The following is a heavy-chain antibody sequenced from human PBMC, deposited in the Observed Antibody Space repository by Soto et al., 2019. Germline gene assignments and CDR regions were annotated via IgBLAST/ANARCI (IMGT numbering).Heavy chain of an antibody. J-gene: IGHJ5*02. V-gene: IGHV4-34*01. CDR1: GDSLSGYA. Sequence: SETLSLTCDVHGDSLSGYAWSWIRHPPGKGLEWIGEITFRGVTNYHPSLKSRLSMSVDTSKNRISLNVSSVTAADTALYFCARKLEASIRHVEWFSYKWFDPWGPGTLVTVSS. CDR2: ITFRGVT. D-gene: IGHD3-9*01. CDR3: ARKLEASIRHVEWFSYKWFDP.